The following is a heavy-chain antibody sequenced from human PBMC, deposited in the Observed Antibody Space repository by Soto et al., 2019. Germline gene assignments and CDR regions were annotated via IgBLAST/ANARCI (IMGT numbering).Heavy chain of an antibody. J-gene: IGHJ5*02. Sequence: GASVKVSCKASGYTFTGYYMHWVRQAPGQGLEWMGWINPNSGGTNYAQKFQGRVTMTRDTSISTAYMELSRLRSDDTAVYYCARDVAGVLAGYSWFDPWGQGTLVTVSS. CDR1: GYTFTGYY. CDR3: ARDVAGVLAGYSWFDP. V-gene: IGHV1-2*02. D-gene: IGHD6-19*01. CDR2: INPNSGGT.